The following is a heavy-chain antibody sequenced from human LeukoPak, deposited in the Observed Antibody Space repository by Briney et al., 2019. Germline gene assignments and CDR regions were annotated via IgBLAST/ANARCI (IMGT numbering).Heavy chain of an antibody. J-gene: IGHJ4*02. CDR2: IYFGGTT. CDR3: ARGDGVYVY. D-gene: IGHD5/OR15-5a*01. V-gene: IGHV3-53*01. CDR1: GFTISSNY. Sequence: GGSLRLSCAASGFTISSNYMTWVRQAPGQGLEWVSVIYFGGTTYYADSVKGRFTISRDNSKNTVYLQMNSLRVEDTAVYYCARGDGVYVYWGQGTLVTVSS.